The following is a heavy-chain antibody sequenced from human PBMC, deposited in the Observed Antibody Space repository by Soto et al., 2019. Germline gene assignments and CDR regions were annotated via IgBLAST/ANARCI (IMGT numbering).Heavy chain of an antibody. V-gene: IGHV1-69*02. D-gene: IGHD4-17*01. Sequence: QVQLVQSGAEVKKPGSSVKVSCKASGGSSSRHTINWVRQAPGQGLEWIGSMIYILGITNYAQKFQGRGTITADKSTSTAYMELSGLKSDDTAVYYCARHINEGDADSGDGRRNHWGQGTLVTVSS. J-gene: IGHJ5*02. CDR1: GGSSSRHT. CDR3: ARHINEGDADSGDGRRNH. CDR2: MIYILGIT.